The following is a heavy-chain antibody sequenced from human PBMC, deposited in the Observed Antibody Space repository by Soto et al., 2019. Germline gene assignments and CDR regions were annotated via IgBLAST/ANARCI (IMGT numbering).Heavy chain of an antibody. CDR1: GYTFTSYC. CDR2: ISAYNGNT. J-gene: IGHJ3*02. D-gene: IGHD4-17*01. Sequence: ASVKVSCKASGYTFTSYCISWVRQAPGQGLEWMGWISAYNGNTNYAQKLQGRVTMTTDTSTSTAYMELRSLRSDDTAVYYCARELYGDYAFDIWGQGTMVTVSS. V-gene: IGHV1-18*01. CDR3: ARELYGDYAFDI.